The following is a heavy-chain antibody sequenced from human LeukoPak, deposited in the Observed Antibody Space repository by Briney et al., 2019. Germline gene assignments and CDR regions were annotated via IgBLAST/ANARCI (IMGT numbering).Heavy chain of an antibody. CDR3: ARDWFHARGD. CDR2: IRSDGSDT. J-gene: IGHJ1*01. V-gene: IGHV3-74*01. CDR1: GFTFSDTW. D-gene: IGHD3-10*01. Sequence: GGSLRLSCAASGFTFSDTWMHWVRQAPGKGLVWVSRIRSDGSDTRYAESVKGRFTISRDNAKNTLYLQMNSLRAEDTAVYYCARDWFHARGDWWQGPLVAVSS.